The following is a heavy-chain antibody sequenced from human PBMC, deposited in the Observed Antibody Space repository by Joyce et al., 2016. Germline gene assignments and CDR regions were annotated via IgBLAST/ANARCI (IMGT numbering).Heavy chain of an antibody. Sequence: QVQLMPSGVEMKKPGASVKVSCKASGYIFTSYGISWVRQAPGQGLEWMGWSTVYRGDTNCAQKFQGRVTMATVTSTGTAYLDLGSLRSDDTAGDYCARMNTRILDYWGQGTLVTVSS. J-gene: IGHJ4*02. D-gene: IGHD1/OR15-1a*01. CDR2: STVYRGDT. CDR3: ARMNTRILDY. CDR1: GYIFTSYG. V-gene: IGHV1-18*01.